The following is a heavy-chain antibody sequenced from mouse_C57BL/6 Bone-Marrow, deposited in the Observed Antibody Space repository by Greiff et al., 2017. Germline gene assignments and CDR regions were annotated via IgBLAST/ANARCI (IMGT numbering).Heavy chain of an antibody. V-gene: IGHV1-4*01. J-gene: IGHJ2*01. CDR3: ARVLWYLLDY. D-gene: IGHD2-1*01. Sequence: VQLQQSGAELARPGASVKMSCKASGYTFTSYTLHWVKQRPGQGLEWIGYINPSSGYTKYNQKFKDKATLTADKSSSTAYMQLSSLTSEDSAVYYCARVLWYLLDYWGQGTTLTVSS. CDR2: INPSSGYT. CDR1: GYTFTSYT.